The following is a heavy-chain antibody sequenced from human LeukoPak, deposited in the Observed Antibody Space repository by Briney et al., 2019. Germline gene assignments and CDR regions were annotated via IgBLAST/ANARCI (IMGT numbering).Heavy chain of an antibody. CDR1: GYTFTGYY. J-gene: IGHJ4*02. CDR2: INPNSGGT. D-gene: IGHD6-19*01. V-gene: IGHV1-2*06. CDR3: ARQSYSSGWNFDY. Sequence: ASVKVSCKASGYTFTGYYMHWVRQAPGQGLEWMGRINPNSGGTNYAQKFQGRVTMTRDTSISTAYMELSRLRSDDTAVYYCARQSYSSGWNFDYWGQGTLVTVSS.